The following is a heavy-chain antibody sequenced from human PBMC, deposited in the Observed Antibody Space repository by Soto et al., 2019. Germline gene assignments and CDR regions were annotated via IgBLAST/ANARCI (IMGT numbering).Heavy chain of an antibody. Sequence: QVQLVQSGAEVKKPGSSVKVSCKASGGSFSTYGINWVRLAPGQGLEWMGGIIPKFGTTNYAQKVQGRVTITADESTNTAYMQLNYLRPAATAVYFCASAFDPYSAGNSLSLDYWGQGTLVTVSS. V-gene: IGHV1-69*13. J-gene: IGHJ4*02. CDR3: ASAFDPYSAGNSLSLDY. CDR2: IIPKFGTT. D-gene: IGHD6-13*01. CDR1: GGSFSTYG.